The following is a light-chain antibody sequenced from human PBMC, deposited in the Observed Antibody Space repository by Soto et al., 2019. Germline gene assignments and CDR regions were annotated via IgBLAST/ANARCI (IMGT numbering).Light chain of an antibody. Sequence: EIVLTQSPGTLYLSPGERLTLSCRASQSVTSSYLAWYQHKPGQAPRLLIYGASTKATGTPDRFSGSGSGTDFTLTISRLEPEDFAVYYCQQYGSSPFTFGPGTKVDIK. CDR3: QQYGSSPFT. CDR1: QSVTSSY. J-gene: IGKJ3*01. V-gene: IGKV3-20*01. CDR2: GAS.